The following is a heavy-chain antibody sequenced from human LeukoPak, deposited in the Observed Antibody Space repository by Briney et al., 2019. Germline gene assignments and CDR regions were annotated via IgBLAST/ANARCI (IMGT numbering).Heavy chain of an antibody. V-gene: IGHV3-21*01. CDR3: ARSRPGISVSGTEACDY. Sequence: GGSLRLSCAASGFTFSSYTMNWVRQAPGRGLEWVSSITSTGSYIYYADSVRGRFTISRDNAKNSLYLHMYSPRAEDTAVYYCARSRPGISVSGTEACDYWGQGTLVTVSS. CDR1: GFTFSSYT. CDR2: ITSTGSYI. J-gene: IGHJ4*02. D-gene: IGHD6-19*01.